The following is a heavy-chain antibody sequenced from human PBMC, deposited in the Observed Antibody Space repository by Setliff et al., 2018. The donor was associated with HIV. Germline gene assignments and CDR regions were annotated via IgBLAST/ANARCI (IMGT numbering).Heavy chain of an antibody. J-gene: IGHJ4*02. Sequence: GASVKVSCKASGYTFTSYGISWVRQAPGQGLEWMGWMNPNSGNTGYAQKFQGRVTITRNTSISTAYMELRSLRSDDTAVYYCARDPFVPKGDYNEEHLFEYWGQGTLVTVSS. V-gene: IGHV1-8*03. CDR1: GYTFTSYG. D-gene: IGHD2-21*01. CDR2: MNPNSGNT. CDR3: ARDPFVPKGDYNEEHLFEY.